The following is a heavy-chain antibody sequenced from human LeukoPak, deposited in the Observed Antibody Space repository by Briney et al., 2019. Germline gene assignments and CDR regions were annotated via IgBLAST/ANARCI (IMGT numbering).Heavy chain of an antibody. CDR1: GFTFSSKV. CDR3: AKASGFLEWPIDY. D-gene: IGHD3-3*01. V-gene: IGHV3-23*01. J-gene: IGHJ4*02. CDR2: ISAGGATT. Sequence: LTGGSLRLSCAASGFTFSSKVMNWVRQAPGKGLEWVSAISAGGATTYYADSVRGRFTISRDNSKNTLYLQMNSLRAEDTAVYYCAKASGFLEWPIDYWGQGTLVTVSS.